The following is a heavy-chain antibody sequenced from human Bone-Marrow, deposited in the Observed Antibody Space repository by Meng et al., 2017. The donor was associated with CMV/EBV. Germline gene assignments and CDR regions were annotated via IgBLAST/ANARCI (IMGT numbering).Heavy chain of an antibody. Sequence: GESLKISCAASGFLFYNYNMHWVRQTPGKGLEWVTLISYAGSNKYYTDSVKGRFTISRDNSNNTLYLEINSLTLEDTAVYYCARDDYGMDVWGQRTTVAVSS. CDR3: ARDDYGMDV. CDR2: ISYAGSNK. CDR1: GFLFYNYN. J-gene: IGHJ6*02. V-gene: IGHV3-30-3*01.